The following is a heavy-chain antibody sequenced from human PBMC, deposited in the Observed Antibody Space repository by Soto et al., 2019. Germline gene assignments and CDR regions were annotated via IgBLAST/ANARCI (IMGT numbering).Heavy chain of an antibody. CDR2: INPRCGST. CDR3: AKQYSSSWGNYYYYGMDV. Sequence: ASVKVSCKASGYTFTTYFMHWVRQSPGQGLEWMGIINPRCGSTSYSQKFQGRVTMTRDTSTSTVYMELSSLRSEDTAVYYCAKQYSSSWGNYYYYGMDVWGQGTTVTVSS. J-gene: IGHJ6*02. D-gene: IGHD6-6*01. CDR1: GYTFTTYF. V-gene: IGHV1-46*01.